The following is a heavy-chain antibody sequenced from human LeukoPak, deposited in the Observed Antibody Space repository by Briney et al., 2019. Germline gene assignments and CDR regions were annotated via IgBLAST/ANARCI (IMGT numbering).Heavy chain of an antibody. CDR2: IYYSGST. D-gene: IGHD3-10*01. V-gene: IGHV4-39*07. CDR1: GGSISSSSYY. J-gene: IGHJ5*02. CDR3: ARDNPYYYGSGSLFDP. Sequence: PSETLSLTCTVSGGSISSSSYYWGWIRQPPGKGLEWIGSIYYSGSTYYNPSLKSRVTISVDTSKNQFSLKLSSVTAADTAVYYCARDNPYYYGSGSLFDPWGQGTLVTVSS.